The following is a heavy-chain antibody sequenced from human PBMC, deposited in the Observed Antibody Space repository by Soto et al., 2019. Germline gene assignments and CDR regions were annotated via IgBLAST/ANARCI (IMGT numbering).Heavy chain of an antibody. CDR1: GFTFSSYG. V-gene: IGHV3-30*18. CDR3: AKDGGDCSSTSCPGYYYYYMDV. CDR2: ISYDGSNK. J-gene: IGHJ6*03. Sequence: QVQLVESGGGVVQPGRSLRLSCAASGFTFSSYGMHWVRQAPGKGLEWVAVISYDGSNKYYADSVKGRFTISRDNSKNTLYLQMNSLRAEDTAVYYCAKDGGDCSSTSCPGYYYYYMDVWGKGTTVTVSS. D-gene: IGHD2-2*01.